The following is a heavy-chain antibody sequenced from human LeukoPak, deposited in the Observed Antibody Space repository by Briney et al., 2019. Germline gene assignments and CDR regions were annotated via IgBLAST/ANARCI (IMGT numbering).Heavy chain of an antibody. D-gene: IGHD2-15*01. CDR3: VRDNGYGQLDS. CDR1: GDSINSGDYY. V-gene: IGHV4-30-4*01. J-gene: IGHJ4*02. Sequence: SETLSLTCTVSGDSINSGDYYWSWIPQPPGNGLEWIGYIYYSGSTYYNPSLKSRVTISVDTSKNQFSLKLSSVTAADTAVDYCVRDNGYGQLDSWGQGTLVTVSS. CDR2: IYYSGST.